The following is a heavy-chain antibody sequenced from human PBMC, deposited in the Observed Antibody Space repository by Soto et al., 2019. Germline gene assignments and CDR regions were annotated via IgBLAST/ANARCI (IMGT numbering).Heavy chain of an antibody. J-gene: IGHJ4*02. CDR2: ISYDGSNK. V-gene: IGHV3-30*03. CDR3: VEGQYYFDY. CDR1: GFPVSSYD. Sequence: QVQLVESGGGVVQPGRSLRLSCAASGFPVSSYDMHWVREAPGKGLEWVAVISYDGSNKYYADSVKGRFTISRDNSASTLYLQMNSLRPEDTALYYCVEGQYYFDYRGQGTLVTVSP.